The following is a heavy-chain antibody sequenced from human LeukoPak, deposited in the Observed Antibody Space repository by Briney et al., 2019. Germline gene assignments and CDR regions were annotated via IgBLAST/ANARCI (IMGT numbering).Heavy chain of an antibody. CDR3: AKGLYDSLGYYYNFDS. CDR1: GFTFSSYG. D-gene: IGHD3-22*01. J-gene: IGHJ4*02. V-gene: IGHV3-30*18. CDR2: ISYDGSNK. Sequence: GRSLRLSCAASGFTFSSYGMHWVRQAPGKGLEWVAVISYDGSNKYYADSVKGRFTISRDNSKNTLYLQMNSLRAEDTAVYYCAKGLYDSLGYYYNFDSWGQGTLVTVSS.